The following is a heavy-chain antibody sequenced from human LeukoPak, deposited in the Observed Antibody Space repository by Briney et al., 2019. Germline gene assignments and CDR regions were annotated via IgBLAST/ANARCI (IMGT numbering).Heavy chain of an antibody. D-gene: IGHD3-10*01. Sequence: GASVKVSCKASGGTFSSYTISWVRQAPGQGLEWMGRIIPIPGIANYAQKFQGRVTFTADKSTSTAYMELSSLRSEDTAVYYCARDAATGSRDQLARYFDYWGQGTLVTVSS. J-gene: IGHJ4*02. CDR1: GGTFSSYT. CDR3: ARDAATGSRDQLARYFDY. V-gene: IGHV1-69*02. CDR2: IIPIPGIA.